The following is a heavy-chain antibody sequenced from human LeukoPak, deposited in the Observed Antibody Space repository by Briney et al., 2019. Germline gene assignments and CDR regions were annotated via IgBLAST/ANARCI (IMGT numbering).Heavy chain of an antibody. D-gene: IGHD3-22*01. CDR3: ARAGYYDSSGYYYDAFDI. CDR2: IYYSGST. CDR1: GGSISSYY. V-gene: IGHV4-59*01. J-gene: IGHJ3*02. Sequence: SETLSLTCTVSGGSISSYYWSCIRQPPGKGLEWIGYIYYSGSTNYNPSLKSRVTISVDTSKNHFSLKLSSVTAADTAVYYCARAGYYDSSGYYYDAFDIWGQGTMVTVSS.